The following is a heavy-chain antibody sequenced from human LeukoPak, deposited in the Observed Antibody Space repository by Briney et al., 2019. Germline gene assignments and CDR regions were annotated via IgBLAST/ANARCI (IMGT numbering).Heavy chain of an antibody. V-gene: IGHV3-30-3*01. CDR1: GFTFSSYA. CDR3: ARDGSGSYYKSPPFDY. CDR2: ISYDGSNK. J-gene: IGHJ4*02. D-gene: IGHD3-10*01. Sequence: PGGSLRLSCAASGFTFSSYAMHWVRQAPGKGLEWVAVISYDGSNKYYADSVKGRFTISRDNSKNTLYLQMNSLRAEDTAVYYCARDGSGSYYKSPPFDYWGQGTLVTVSS.